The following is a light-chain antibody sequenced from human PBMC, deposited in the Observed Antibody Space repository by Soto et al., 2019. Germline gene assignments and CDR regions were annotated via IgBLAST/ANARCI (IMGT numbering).Light chain of an antibody. J-gene: IGLJ2*01. CDR1: SSDVGGYNY. V-gene: IGLV2-14*01. Sequence: QSALTHPASVSGSPGQSITISCTGTSSDVGGYNYVSWYHHHPGKAPKLMIYEVTNRPTGVSNRFSGSMSGNTASLTISGLQAEDEADYYCSSYTSSSTLVVFGGGTQLTVL. CDR2: EVT. CDR3: SSYTSSSTLVV.